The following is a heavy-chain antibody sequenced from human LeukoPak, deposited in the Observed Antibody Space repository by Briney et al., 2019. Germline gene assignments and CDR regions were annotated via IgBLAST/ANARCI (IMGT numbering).Heavy chain of an antibody. CDR3: ARGGSYYSLAHFDY. Sequence: ASVKVSCKASGYTFTSYGISWVRQAPGQGLAWMGWISAYNGNTNYAQKLQGRVTMTTATSTSTAYMELRSLRSDDTAVYSWARGGSYYSLAHFDYWGQGTLVTVSS. V-gene: IGHV1-18*01. CDR2: ISAYNGNT. J-gene: IGHJ4*02. D-gene: IGHD1-26*01. CDR1: GYTFTSYG.